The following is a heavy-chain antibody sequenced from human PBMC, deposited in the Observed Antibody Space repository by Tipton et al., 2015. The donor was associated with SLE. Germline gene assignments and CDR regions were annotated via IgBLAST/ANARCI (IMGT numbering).Heavy chain of an antibody. CDR2: IYYSGST. CDR1: GGSISSSSYY. V-gene: IGHV4-39*07. CDR3: ARARGTAMVDY. Sequence: LRLSCTVSGGSISSSSYYWGWIRQPPGKGLEWIGSIYYSGSTNYNPSLKSRVTISVDTSKNQFSLKLSSVTAADTAVYYCARARGTAMVDYWGQGTLVTVSS. D-gene: IGHD5-18*01. J-gene: IGHJ4*02.